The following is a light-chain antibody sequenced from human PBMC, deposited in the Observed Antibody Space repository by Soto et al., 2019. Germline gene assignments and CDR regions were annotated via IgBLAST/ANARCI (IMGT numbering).Light chain of an antibody. J-gene: IGKJ2*01. CDR1: QSVSNNY. Sequence: EVVLTQSPDTLSLSPGESATLSCRPSQSVSNNYFAWYQQKPGQAPRLLVFGSSDRATGIPDRFSGSGSGTDFTLTISRLEPEDFAVYYCHQYGSSPPYTFGQGSKLEIK. CDR3: HQYGSSPPYT. V-gene: IGKV3-20*01. CDR2: GSS.